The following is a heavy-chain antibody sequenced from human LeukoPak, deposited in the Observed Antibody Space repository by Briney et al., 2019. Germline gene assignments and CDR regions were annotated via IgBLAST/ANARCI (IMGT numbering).Heavy chain of an antibody. D-gene: IGHD1-26*01. Sequence: GESLKISCKGSGYSFTSYWIGWVRQMPGKGLEWMGVIYPGDSDTRYSPSFQGQVTTSADKSISTAYLQWSSLKASDTAMYYCARHWGPSGSYGFGSAFDIWGQGTMVTVSS. CDR1: GYSFTSYW. J-gene: IGHJ3*02. CDR3: ARHWGPSGSYGFGSAFDI. CDR2: IYPGDSDT. V-gene: IGHV5-51*01.